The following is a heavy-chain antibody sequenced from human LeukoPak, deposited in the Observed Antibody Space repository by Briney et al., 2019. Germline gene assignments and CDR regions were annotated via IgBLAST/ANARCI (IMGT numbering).Heavy chain of an antibody. D-gene: IGHD1-26*01. CDR3: ARDPYSGNYGDYYYYYMDV. CDR1: GFTFDDYA. J-gene: IGHJ6*03. Sequence: GGSLRLSCAASGFTFDDYAMHWVRQAPGKGLEWVSGISWNSGSIGYADSVKGRFTISRDNAKNSLYLQMNSLRDEDTAVYYCARDPYSGNYGDYYYYYMDVWGKGTTVTISS. CDR2: ISWNSGSI. V-gene: IGHV3-9*01.